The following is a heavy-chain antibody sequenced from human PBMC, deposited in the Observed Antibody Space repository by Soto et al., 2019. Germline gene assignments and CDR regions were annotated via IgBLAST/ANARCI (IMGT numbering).Heavy chain of an antibody. CDR2: IYWDDDK. J-gene: IGHJ4*02. V-gene: IGHV2-5*02. CDR1: GFSLTTSGLG. CDR3: AQRLPGSSTGWDTGIFEY. Sequence: ESGPTLVNPTQTLTLTCAFSGFSLTTSGLGVGWIRQPPGNSLEWLAFIYWDDDKRYSPSLRSRLAISKDTYKNQVILTMTNMDTVDTATYFCAQRLPGSSTGWDTGIFEYWGKGTLVTVSS. D-gene: IGHD6-19*01.